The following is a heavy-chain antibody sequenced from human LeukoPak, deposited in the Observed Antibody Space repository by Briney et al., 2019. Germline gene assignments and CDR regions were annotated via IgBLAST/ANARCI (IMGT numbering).Heavy chain of an antibody. D-gene: IGHD3-10*01. CDR1: GYTFTGYY. J-gene: IGHJ3*02. Sequence: AASVKVSCKASGYTFTGYYMHWVRQAPGQGLEWMGWINPNSGGTNYAQKFQGRVTMTRDTSISTAYMELSRLRSDDTAVYYCARDRKRITMVRGVIGDAFDIWGQGTMVTVSS. CDR3: ARDRKRITMVRGVIGDAFDI. CDR2: INPNSGGT. V-gene: IGHV1-2*02.